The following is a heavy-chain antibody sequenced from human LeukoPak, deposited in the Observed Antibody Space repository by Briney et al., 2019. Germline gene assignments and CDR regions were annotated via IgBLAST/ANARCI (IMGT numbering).Heavy chain of an antibody. CDR3: ARRAPFDY. CDR2: ISSSSNYI. V-gene: IGHV3-21*01. Sequence: GGSLRLSCAASGFSFGSYAMSWVRQAAGKGLEWVSSISSSSNYIYYIDSVKGRFTISRDNAKNSLYLQMNSLRAEDTAVYYCARRAPFDYWGQGILVTVSS. J-gene: IGHJ4*02. CDR1: GFSFGSYA.